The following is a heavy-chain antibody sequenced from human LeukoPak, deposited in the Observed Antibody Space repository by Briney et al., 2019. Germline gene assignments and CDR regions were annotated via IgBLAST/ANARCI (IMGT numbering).Heavy chain of an antibody. D-gene: IGHD3-10*01. CDR2: IYSGGST. CDR1: GFTVSRNY. CDR3: AAAHGSATRFDY. Sequence: GGSLRLSCAASGFTVSRNYMSWVRQAPGKGLEWVSVIYSGGSTYYSDSVKGRFTISRDNSKNTLYLQMNSLRAEDTAVYYCAAAHGSATRFDYWGQGTLVTVSS. V-gene: IGHV3-53*01. J-gene: IGHJ4*02.